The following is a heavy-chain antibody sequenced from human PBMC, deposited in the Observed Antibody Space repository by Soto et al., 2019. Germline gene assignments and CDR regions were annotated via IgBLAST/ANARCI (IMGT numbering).Heavy chain of an antibody. CDR1: GFTFSSYS. Sequence: GGSLRLSCAASGFTFSSYSMNWVRQAPGKGLEWVSYISSSSSTIYYADSVKGRFTISRDNAKNSLYLQMNSLRAEDTAVYYCASRSLSGGGGYYFDYWGQGTLVTVSS. J-gene: IGHJ4*02. D-gene: IGHD3-16*01. V-gene: IGHV3-48*01. CDR2: ISSSSSTI. CDR3: ASRSLSGGGGYYFDY.